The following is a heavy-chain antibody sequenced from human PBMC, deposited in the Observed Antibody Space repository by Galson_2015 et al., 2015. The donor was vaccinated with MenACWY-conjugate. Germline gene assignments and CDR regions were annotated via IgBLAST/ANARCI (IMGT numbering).Heavy chain of an antibody. Sequence: SLRLSCAPSGFTFSNSWMGWVRQAPGKGLEWVANIKQDGSGKYYVDSVKGRFIISRDNAKSSLFLQMDSLRAEDTALYYCARAKEQWLSKTFDLWGQGTMVTVSS. D-gene: IGHD6-19*01. CDR2: IKQDGSGK. CDR3: ARAKEQWLSKTFDL. V-gene: IGHV3-7*01. J-gene: IGHJ3*01. CDR1: GFTFSNSW.